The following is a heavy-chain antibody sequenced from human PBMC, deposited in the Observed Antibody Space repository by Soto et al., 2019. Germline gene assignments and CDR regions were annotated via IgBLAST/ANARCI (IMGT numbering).Heavy chain of an antibody. V-gene: IGHV3-53*01. D-gene: IGHD5-12*01. CDR2: IYSGGST. Sequence: EVQLVESGGGLIQPGGPLRLSCAASGFTVSSNYMSWVRQAPGKGLEWVSVIYSGGSTYYADSVKGRFTISRDNSKNTLYLQMNSLRAEDTAVYYCASSAGRDGYNYDYWGQGTLVTVSS. CDR1: GFTVSSNY. CDR3: ASSAGRDGYNYDY. J-gene: IGHJ4*02.